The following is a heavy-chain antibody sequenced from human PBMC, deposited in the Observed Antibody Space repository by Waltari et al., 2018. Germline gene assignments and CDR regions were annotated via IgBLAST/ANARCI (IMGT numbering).Heavy chain of an antibody. J-gene: IGHJ4*02. Sequence: QVQLVESGGGGVQPGRSRSPSCAASGFSFSSYGMHWVRQAPGKGLEWVAVIWFDGSNKYYADAVKGRFTISRDNSKNTLYLQMNSRRAEDTAVYYCARKTSALYFDYWGQGALVTVSS. CDR2: IWFDGSNK. CDR3: ARKTSALYFDY. CDR1: GFSFSSYG. V-gene: IGHV3-33*08. D-gene: IGHD2-2*01.